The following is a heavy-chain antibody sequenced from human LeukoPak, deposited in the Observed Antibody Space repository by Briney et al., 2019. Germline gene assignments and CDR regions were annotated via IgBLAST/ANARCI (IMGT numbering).Heavy chain of an antibody. V-gene: IGHV4-31*03. D-gene: IGHD6-6*01. CDR3: ARGRRYSSSRTQPNFDY. CDR2: IYYSGST. J-gene: IGHJ4*02. Sequence: SETLSLTCTVSGGSISSGGYYWSWIRQHPGKGLEWIAYIYYSGSTYYNPSLKSRVTISVDTSKNQFSLKLSSVTAADTAVYYCARGRRYSSSRTQPNFDYWGQGTLVTVSS. CDR1: GGSISSGGYY.